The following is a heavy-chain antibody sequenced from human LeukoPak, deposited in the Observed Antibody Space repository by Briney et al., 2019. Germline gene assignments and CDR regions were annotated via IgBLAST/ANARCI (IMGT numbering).Heavy chain of an antibody. Sequence: GGSLRLSCAASGFTFSSYSMNWVRQASGKGLEWVSYISSSSSTIYYADSVKGRFTISRDNAKNSLYLQMNSLRDEDTAVYYCARVLYSGYDYDAFDIWGQGTMVTVSS. V-gene: IGHV3-48*02. CDR2: ISSSSSTI. CDR3: ARVLYSGYDYDAFDI. D-gene: IGHD5-12*01. CDR1: GFTFSSYS. J-gene: IGHJ3*02.